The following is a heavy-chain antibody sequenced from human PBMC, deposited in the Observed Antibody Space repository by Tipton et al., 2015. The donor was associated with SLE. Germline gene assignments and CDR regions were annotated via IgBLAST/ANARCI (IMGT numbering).Heavy chain of an antibody. Sequence: QLVQSGGGVVRPGESLRLSCAASGFTFEDYGMSWVRQAPGKGLEWVSSISSSSSYIYYADSVKGRFTISRDNAKNSLYLQMNSLRAEDTAVYYCARDLGIAVAIDYWGQGTLVTVSS. CDR2: ISSSSSYI. V-gene: IGHV3-21*03. J-gene: IGHJ4*02. CDR1: GFTFEDYG. CDR3: ARDLGIAVAIDY. D-gene: IGHD6-19*01.